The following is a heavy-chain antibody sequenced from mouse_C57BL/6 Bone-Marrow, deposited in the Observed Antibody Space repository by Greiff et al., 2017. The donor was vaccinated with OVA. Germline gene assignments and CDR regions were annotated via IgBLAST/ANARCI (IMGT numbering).Heavy chain of an antibody. J-gene: IGHJ2*01. CDR3: ARHSGT. CDR2: ISSGGSYT. D-gene: IGHD4-1*01. V-gene: IGHV5-6*01. Sequence: EVKLQESGGDLVKPGGSLKLSCAASGFTFSSYGMSWVRQTPDKRLEWVATISSGGSYTYYPDSVKGRFTISRDNAKNTLYLQMSSLKSEDTAMYYCARHSGTWGQGTTLTVSS. CDR1: GFTFSSYG.